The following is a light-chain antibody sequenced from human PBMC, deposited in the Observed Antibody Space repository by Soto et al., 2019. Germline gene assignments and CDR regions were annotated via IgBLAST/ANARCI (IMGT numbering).Light chain of an antibody. CDR1: QSVSSY. CDR2: DAS. V-gene: IGKV3D-11*02. Sequence: ETVLTQSPATLSLSPGERATLSCRASQSVSSYLAWYQQKPGQAPRPLIYDASNRATGIPARFSGSGSGTDFTLTISTLEPEDFAVYYCQQRSNWQFTFGQGTKLEIK. CDR3: QQRSNWQFT. J-gene: IGKJ2*01.